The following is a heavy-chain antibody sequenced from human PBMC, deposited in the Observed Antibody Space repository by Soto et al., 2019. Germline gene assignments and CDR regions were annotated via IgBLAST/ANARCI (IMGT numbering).Heavy chain of an antibody. Sequence: GALRLSCAASGFTFSNYAMHWVRQTPGKGLEWVAVMSYDGSGTYYADSVKGRFTISRDNSKNTLYLEMNSLRAEDSAVFYCARGGVAAAGTRRYYFDYWGQGTLVTVSS. CDR1: GFTFSNYA. CDR2: MSYDGSGT. J-gene: IGHJ4*02. V-gene: IGHV3-30-3*01. CDR3: ARGGVAAAGTRRYYFDY. D-gene: IGHD6-13*01.